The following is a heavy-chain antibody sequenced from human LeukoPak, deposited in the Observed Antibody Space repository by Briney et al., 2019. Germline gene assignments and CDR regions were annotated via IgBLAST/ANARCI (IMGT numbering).Heavy chain of an antibody. J-gene: IGHJ4*02. CDR1: GGSISGDGYY. CDR3: ARESYGSGSYYY. V-gene: IGHV4-31*03. CDR2: IFDNGST. D-gene: IGHD3-10*01. Sequence: SETLSLTCTVSGGSISGDGYYWSWIRQHPGKGLEWIGYIFDNGSTDYNPSLKSRVTISVDTSKNQLSLKLRSLTAADTAVYYCARESYGSGSYYYWGQGTLVTVSS.